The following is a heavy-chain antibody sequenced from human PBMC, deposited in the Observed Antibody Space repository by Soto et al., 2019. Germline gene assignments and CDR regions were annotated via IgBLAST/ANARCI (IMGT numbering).Heavy chain of an antibody. J-gene: IGHJ5*02. V-gene: IGHV3-21*01. CDR1: GFTFSSYS. CDR2: ISSSSSYI. D-gene: IGHD6-13*01. CDR3: ARPGQLVRFKWFDP. Sequence: LRLSCAASGFTFSSYSMNWVRQAPGKGLEWVSSISSSSSYIYYADSVKGRFTISRDNAKNSLYLQMNSLRAEDTAVYYCARPGQLVRFKWFDPWGQGTLVTVSS.